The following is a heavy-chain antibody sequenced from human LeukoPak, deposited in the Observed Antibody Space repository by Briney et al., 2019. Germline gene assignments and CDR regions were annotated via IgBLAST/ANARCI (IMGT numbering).Heavy chain of an antibody. CDR3: ARVRIAARGFDP. CDR2: ISSSSSYI. V-gene: IGHV3-21*01. J-gene: IGHJ5*02. CDR1: GFTFSSYS. D-gene: IGHD6-6*01. Sequence: GGSLRLSCAASGFTFSSYSMNWVRQAPGKGLEWVSSISSSSSYIYYADSVQGRFTISRDNAKNSLYLQMNSLRAEDTAVYYCARVRIAARGFDPWGQGTLVTVSS.